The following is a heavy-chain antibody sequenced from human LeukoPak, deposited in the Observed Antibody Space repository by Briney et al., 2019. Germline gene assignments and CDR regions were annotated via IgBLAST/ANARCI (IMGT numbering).Heavy chain of an antibody. CDR3: ATYQYSSSWTNFDY. D-gene: IGHD6-13*01. Sequence: PGGSLRLSCAASGFTFSSYGMHWVRQAPGKGLEWVAVIWYDGSNKYYADSVKGRFTISRDSSKNTLYVQMNSLRTEDTAVYYCATYQYSSSWTNFDYWGQGTLVTVSS. J-gene: IGHJ4*02. CDR2: IWYDGSNK. CDR1: GFTFSSYG. V-gene: IGHV3-30*02.